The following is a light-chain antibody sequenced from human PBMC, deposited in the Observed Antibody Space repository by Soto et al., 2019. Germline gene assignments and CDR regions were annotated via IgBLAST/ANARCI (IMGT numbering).Light chain of an antibody. Sequence: QSALTQPPSASGSPGQSVTISCTGTSSDVGGYHYVSWYQQHPGKAPKLMIYEVSNRPSGVSNRFSGSKSGNTASLTISGLQAEDEADYYCSSYTSSSTLVVFGGGTKLTVL. J-gene: IGLJ2*01. CDR3: SSYTSSSTLVV. CDR1: SSDVGGYHY. V-gene: IGLV2-14*01. CDR2: EVS.